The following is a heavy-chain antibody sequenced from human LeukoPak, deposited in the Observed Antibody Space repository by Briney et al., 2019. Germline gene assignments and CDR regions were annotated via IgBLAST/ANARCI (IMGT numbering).Heavy chain of an antibody. J-gene: IGHJ5*02. CDR2: ISHGSTRI. CDR3: TRDPGNSYAMGS. Sequence: PGGSLRLSCAASGFTFSTYSMNWVRQAPGKGLEWISYISHGSTRIFYADSVEGRFTVSRDDAKNALFLQMNSLRVEDTAVYYCTRDPGNSYAMGSWGQGTLVIVSS. CDR1: GFTFSTYS. D-gene: IGHD3-16*01. V-gene: IGHV3-48*01.